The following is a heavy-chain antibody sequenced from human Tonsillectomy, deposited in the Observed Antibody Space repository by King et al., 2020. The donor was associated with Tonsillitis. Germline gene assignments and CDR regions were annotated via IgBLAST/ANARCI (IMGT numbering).Heavy chain of an antibody. Sequence: VHLVESGGGLVQRGGSLRLSCAASGFTFSSYWMSWVRQAPVKGLEWVANIKYDGSEKDYVDSLKGRFTIARYNAKNSLYLQMYSLRAEDTAVYYCARLKGAPDYWGQGTLVTVSS. CDR1: GFTFSSYW. CDR3: ARLKGAPDY. CDR2: IKYDGSEK. D-gene: IGHD4/OR15-4a*01. V-gene: IGHV3-7*03. J-gene: IGHJ4*02.